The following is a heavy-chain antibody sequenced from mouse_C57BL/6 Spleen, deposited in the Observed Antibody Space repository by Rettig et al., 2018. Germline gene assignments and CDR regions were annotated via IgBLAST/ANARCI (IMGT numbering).Heavy chain of an antibody. V-gene: IGHV1-19*01. CDR2: INPYNGGT. CDR3: ARTTTVVAHWYFDV. D-gene: IGHD1-1*01. Sequence: KSLEWIGVINPYNGGTSYNQKFKGKATLTVDKSSSTAYMELNSLTSEDSAVYYCARTTTVVAHWYFDVWGTGTTVTVSS. J-gene: IGHJ1*03.